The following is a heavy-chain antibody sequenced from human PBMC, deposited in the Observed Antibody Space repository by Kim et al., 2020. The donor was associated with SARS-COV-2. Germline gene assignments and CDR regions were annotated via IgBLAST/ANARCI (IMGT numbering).Heavy chain of an antibody. CDR3: AKSTLAYYYGSGSYYRQNYYYYDGMAV. Sequence: GGSLRLSCAASGFTFSSYAMSWVRQAPGKGLEWVSAISGSGGSTYYADSVKGRFTISRDNSKNTLYLQMNSLRAEDTAVYYCAKSTLAYYYGSGSYYRQNYYYYDGMAVWGQGTTVTVAS. CDR2: ISGSGGST. V-gene: IGHV3-23*01. J-gene: IGHJ6*02. CDR1: GFTFSSYA. D-gene: IGHD3-10*01.